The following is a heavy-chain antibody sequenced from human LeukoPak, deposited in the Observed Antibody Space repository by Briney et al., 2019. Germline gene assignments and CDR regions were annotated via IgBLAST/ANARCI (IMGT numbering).Heavy chain of an antibody. CDR1: GGTFSSYA. V-gene: IGHV1-69*13. CDR3: ARDPVGAVAGKRFRYYYMDV. D-gene: IGHD6-19*01. Sequence: GASVKVSCKASGGTFSSYAISWVRQAPGQGLEWMGGIIPIFGTANYAQKFQGRVTITADESTSTAYMELSSLRSEDTAVYYCARDPVGAVAGKRFRYYYMDVWGKGTTVTVSS. CDR2: IIPIFGTA. J-gene: IGHJ6*03.